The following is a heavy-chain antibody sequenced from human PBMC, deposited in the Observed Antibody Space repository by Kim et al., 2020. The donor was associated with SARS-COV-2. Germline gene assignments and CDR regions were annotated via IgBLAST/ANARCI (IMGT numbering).Heavy chain of an antibody. CDR1: GGSTSSYY. CDR2: IYYSGST. Sequence: SETLSLTCTVSGGSTSSYYWSWIRQPPGKGLEWIGYIYYSGSTNYNPSLKSRVTISVDTSKNQFSLKLSSVTAADTAVYYCARRRSYDILTGYSRVYYYYGMDVWGQGTTVTVSS. D-gene: IGHD3-9*01. J-gene: IGHJ6*02. V-gene: IGHV4-59*08. CDR3: ARRRSYDILTGYSRVYYYYGMDV.